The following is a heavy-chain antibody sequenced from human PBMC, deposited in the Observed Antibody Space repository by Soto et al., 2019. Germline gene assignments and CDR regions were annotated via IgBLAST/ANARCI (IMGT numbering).Heavy chain of an antibody. CDR1: GGSISVYY. V-gene: IGHV4-59*01. J-gene: IGHJ4*02. CDR3: ARGVGSSPPRY. D-gene: IGHD1-26*01. CDR2: IYDSGSP. Sequence: QVQLQESGPGQVKPSETRSLKCTISGGSISVYYWSWIRQPPGQALEWIGYIYDSGSPYYNPSLRSRVIISADTSKNQISLELTSATAADTAVYYCARGVGSSPPRYWGRGTLVTVSS.